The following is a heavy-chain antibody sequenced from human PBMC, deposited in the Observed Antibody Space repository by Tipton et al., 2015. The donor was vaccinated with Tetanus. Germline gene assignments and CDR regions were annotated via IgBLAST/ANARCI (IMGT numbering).Heavy chain of an antibody. CDR1: GGSISSGGYY. V-gene: IGHV4-31*11. CDR3: ARDQARGARGWNYFDC. Sequence: TLSLTCAVSGGSISSGGYYWSWIRQHPGKGLEWIGDIYNSGGTYYNPSLKSRVTIIVDRTKNQFSLKLKSVTDADTADYYCARDQARGARGWNYFDCWGQGSLVTVSS. CDR2: IYNSGGT. D-gene: IGHD6-6*01. J-gene: IGHJ4*02.